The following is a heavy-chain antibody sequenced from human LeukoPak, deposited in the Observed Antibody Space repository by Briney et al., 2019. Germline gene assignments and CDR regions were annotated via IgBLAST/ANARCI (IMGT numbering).Heavy chain of an antibody. CDR3: AKVKWELRTDWFDP. J-gene: IGHJ5*02. CDR2: IAYDGSSK. V-gene: IGHV3-30*02. CDR1: GFTFSRYG. D-gene: IGHD1-26*01. Sequence: GGSLRLSCATSGFTFSRYGMHWVRQAPGKGLEWVAFIAYDGSSKYYADSVKGRFTISRDNSKNTLYLQMNSLRAEDTAVYYCAKVKWELRTDWFDPWGQGTLVTVSS.